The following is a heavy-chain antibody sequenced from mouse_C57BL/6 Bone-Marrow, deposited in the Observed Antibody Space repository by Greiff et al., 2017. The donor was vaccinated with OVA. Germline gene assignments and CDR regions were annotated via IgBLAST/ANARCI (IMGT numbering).Heavy chain of an antibody. J-gene: IGHJ3*01. CDR1: GYTFTDYY. CDR3: ARNDGYFSFSFAY. D-gene: IGHD2-3*01. V-gene: IGHV1-19*01. Sequence: EVKLQQSGPVLVKPGASVKMSCKASGYTFTDYYMNWVKQSHGKSLEWIGVINPYNGGTSYNQKFKGKATLTVDKSSSTAYMELNSLTSEDSAVYYCARNDGYFSFSFAYWGQGTLVTVSA. CDR2: INPYNGGT.